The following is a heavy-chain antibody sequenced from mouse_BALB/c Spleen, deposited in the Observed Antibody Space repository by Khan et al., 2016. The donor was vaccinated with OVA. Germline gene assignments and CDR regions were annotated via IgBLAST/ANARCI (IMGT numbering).Heavy chain of an antibody. Sequence: EVQLQQSGPELVKPGASVKVSCKASGYTFTDYYMKWMKQSHGKSLEWIGDINPNNGDTFYNQKFKGKATLTVDKSSNIAYTQLNSLSSEDSAVYYCARGPFDVWGAGTTVTVAS. CDR2: INPNNGDT. CDR1: GYTFTDYY. V-gene: IGHV1-26*01. J-gene: IGHJ1*01. CDR3: ARGPFDV.